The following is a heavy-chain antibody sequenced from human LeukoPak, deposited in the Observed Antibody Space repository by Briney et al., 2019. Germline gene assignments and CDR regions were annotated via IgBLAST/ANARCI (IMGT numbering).Heavy chain of an antibody. J-gene: IGHJ3*02. CDR2: IKQDGSEK. CDR1: GFTFSSYW. Sequence: GGPLRLSCAASGFTFSSYWMSWVRQAPGKGLEWVANIKQDGSEKYYVDSVKGRFTISRDNAKNSLYLQMNSLRAEDTAVYYCAKAQDIVVVPAAYGGAFDIWGQGTMVTVSS. D-gene: IGHD2-2*01. V-gene: IGHV3-7*01. CDR3: AKAQDIVVVPAAYGGAFDI.